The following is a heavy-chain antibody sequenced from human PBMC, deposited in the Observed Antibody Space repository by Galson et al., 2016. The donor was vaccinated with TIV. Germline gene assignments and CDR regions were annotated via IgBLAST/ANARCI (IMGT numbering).Heavy chain of an antibody. V-gene: IGHV3-33*01. CDR3: AREFRDYYFDY. J-gene: IGHJ4*02. D-gene: IGHD3/OR15-3a*01. Sequence: SLRLSCAASGFTFSSYGMHWVRLAPGKGLEWLAGVWYGGSNIHYAESVRGRFTISRENSKKTLYLQMNSLRAEDTAVYYCAREFRDYYFDYWGQGTLVTVSP. CDR1: GFTFSSYG. CDR2: VWYGGSNI.